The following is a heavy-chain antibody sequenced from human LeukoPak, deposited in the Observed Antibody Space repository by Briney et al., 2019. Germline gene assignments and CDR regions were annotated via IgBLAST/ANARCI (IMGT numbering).Heavy chain of an antibody. J-gene: IGHJ4*02. CDR3: ARARRYDYVWGSYQLDY. D-gene: IGHD3-16*02. Sequence: SETLSLTCAVYGGSFSGYYWSWIRQPPGKGLEWIGEINHNGSTNYNPSLKSRVTISVDTSKNQFSLKLSSVTAADTAVYYCARARRYDYVWGSYQLDYWGQGTLVTVSS. CDR2: INHNGST. V-gene: IGHV4-34*01. CDR1: GGSFSGYY.